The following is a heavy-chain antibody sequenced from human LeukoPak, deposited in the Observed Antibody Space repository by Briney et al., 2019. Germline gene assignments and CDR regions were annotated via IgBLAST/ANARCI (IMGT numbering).Heavy chain of an antibody. CDR2: IYHSGST. V-gene: IGHV4-30-2*01. CDR1: GGSISSGGYY. CDR3: ARVADTAMVTAFDY. J-gene: IGHJ4*02. Sequence: SETLSLTCTVSGGSISSGGYYWSWIRQPPGKGLEWIGYIYHSGSTYYNPSLKSRVTISVDTSKNQFSLKLSSVTAADTAVYYCARVADTAMVTAFDYWGQGTLVTVSS. D-gene: IGHD5-18*01.